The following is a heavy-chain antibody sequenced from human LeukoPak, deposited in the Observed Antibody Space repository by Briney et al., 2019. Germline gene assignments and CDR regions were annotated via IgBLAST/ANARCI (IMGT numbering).Heavy chain of an antibody. CDR3: ARAERYYDSSGHFDY. V-gene: IGHV4-31*03. J-gene: IGHJ4*02. D-gene: IGHD3-22*01. CDR1: GGSISSGGYY. CDR2: IYYSGST. Sequence: SETLSLTCTVSGGSISSGGYYWSWIRQHPGKGLEWIGYIYYSGSTYYNPSLKSRVTISVDTSKNQFSLKLSSVTAADTAVYYCARAERYYDSSGHFDYWGQGTLVTVSS.